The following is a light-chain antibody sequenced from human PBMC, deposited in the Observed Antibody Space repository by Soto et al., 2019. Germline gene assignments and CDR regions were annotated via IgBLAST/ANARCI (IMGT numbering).Light chain of an antibody. J-gene: IGKJ1*01. CDR3: QQYETYWT. V-gene: IGKV1-5*03. Sequence: DIQMTQSPSSLSASVGDSVTITCRASQSISDWLAWYQQKPGKAPKLLIYKASILQIGVPSRFSGSASGTDFTLTISSLQPDDSATYYCQQYETYWTFGQGTKVDIK. CDR2: KAS. CDR1: QSISDW.